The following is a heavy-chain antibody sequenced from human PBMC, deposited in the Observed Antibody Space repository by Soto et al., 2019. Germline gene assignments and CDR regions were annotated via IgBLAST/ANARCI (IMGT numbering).Heavy chain of an antibody. V-gene: IGHV4-59*01. Sequence: QVQLQESGPGLVKLSETLSLTCPVSGGPFSGSSWTWFRQPPGRGLGWIGYFYYSGSTNYNPSLRSRVSISVDTSKNQCSLKLSSVTAADTAVYYCARGTLTSYFDYWGQGTLVTVSS. CDR1: GGPFSGSS. CDR2: FYYSGST. J-gene: IGHJ4*02. CDR3: ARGTLTSYFDY.